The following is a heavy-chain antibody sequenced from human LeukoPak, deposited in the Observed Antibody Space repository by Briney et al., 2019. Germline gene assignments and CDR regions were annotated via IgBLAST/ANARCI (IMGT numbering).Heavy chain of an antibody. V-gene: IGHV4-59*12. D-gene: IGHD5-24*01. J-gene: IGHJ6*03. CDR2: IYYSGST. CDR3: ARGLRDGYTLGYFLDI. CDR1: GGSISSYY. Sequence: PSETLSLTCSVSGGSISSYYWSWIRQSPGKGLEWIGYIYYSGSTNYNPSLKSRVTISVHTSKNQFSLKLSSVTAADTAVYYCARGLRDGYTLGYFLDIWGKGTTVTVSS.